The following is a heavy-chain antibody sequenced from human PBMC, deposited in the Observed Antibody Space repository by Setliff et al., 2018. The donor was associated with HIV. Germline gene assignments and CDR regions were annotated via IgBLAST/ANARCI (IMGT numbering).Heavy chain of an antibody. CDR1: GYSISSDNY. D-gene: IGHD3-10*01. J-gene: IGHJ4*02. V-gene: IGHV4-38-2*02. CDR3: ARGGSGTYYNETGY. CDR2: IYHSGST. Sequence: PSETLSLTCTVSGYSISSDNYWGWIRQPPGKGLEWIGSIYHSGSTYYNPSLKSRVTISVDTSKNQFSLKLSFVTAADTAVYYCARGGSGTYYNETGYWGQGTLVTVSS.